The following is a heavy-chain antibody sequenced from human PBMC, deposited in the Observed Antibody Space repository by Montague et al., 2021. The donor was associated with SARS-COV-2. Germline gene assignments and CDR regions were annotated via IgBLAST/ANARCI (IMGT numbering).Heavy chain of an antibody. CDR3: ARVVVDASGWYHFDY. Sequence: SETLSLTCTASGDSISRYYWGWIRQPPGRGLEWMGYHYNSGSTNYSPTLKSRIAMSVDTSENQFSLKLFSVTAADTAVYYCARVVVDASGWYHFDYWGQGALVTVSS. J-gene: IGHJ4*02. D-gene: IGHD6-19*01. CDR2: HYNSGST. V-gene: IGHV4-59*12. CDR1: GDSISRYY.